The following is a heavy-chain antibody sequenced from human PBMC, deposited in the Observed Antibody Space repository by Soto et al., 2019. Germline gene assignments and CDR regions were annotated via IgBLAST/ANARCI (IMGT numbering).Heavy chain of an antibody. CDR3: ARVTINVSTYYFDY. V-gene: IGHV4-59*01. CDR2: IFYSRST. CDR1: GGSISSYY. Sequence: SETLSLTCSVSGGSISSYYLSWIRQPPGKGLEWIGYIFYSRSTNYNPSLKSRVTMSIDTSKNQFSLKLSSVTAADTAVYYCARVTINVSTYYFDYWGQGTLATVSS. J-gene: IGHJ4*02.